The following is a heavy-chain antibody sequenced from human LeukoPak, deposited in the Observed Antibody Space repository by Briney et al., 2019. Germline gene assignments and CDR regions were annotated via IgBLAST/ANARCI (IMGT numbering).Heavy chain of an antibody. D-gene: IGHD3-10*01. Sequence: DSVKVSCKASGYTFSGTGWYLYWLRQAPGQGLECMGWIYPYTGATHYAQKFQGRVAMTRDTSISTAYMELSRLRPDDTAVYYCARAGPAQMVDFDYWGQGTLVTVSS. V-gene: IGHV1-2*02. CDR2: IYPYTGAT. CDR1: GYTFSGTGWY. CDR3: ARAGPAQMVDFDY. J-gene: IGHJ4*02.